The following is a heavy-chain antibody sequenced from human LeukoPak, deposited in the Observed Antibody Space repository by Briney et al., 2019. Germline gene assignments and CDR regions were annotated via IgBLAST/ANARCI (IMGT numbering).Heavy chain of an antibody. D-gene: IGHD1-7*01. CDR2: FDPEDEEI. CDR3: ATETGNFYFYS. CDR1: GYTLTERS. J-gene: IGHJ4*02. Sequence: ASVKVCCKVSGYTLTERSIHWMRQAPGKGLGRLGGFDPEDEEIIYAQRFQGRVTMTEDASTDTAYMELRSLRSEDTAVYYCATETGNFYFYSWGQGTLVTVSS. V-gene: IGHV1-24*01.